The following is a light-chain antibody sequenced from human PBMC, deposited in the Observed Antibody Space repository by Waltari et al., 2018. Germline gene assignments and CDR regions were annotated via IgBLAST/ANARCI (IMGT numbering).Light chain of an antibody. CDR1: QGVLYSSNNKNY. V-gene: IGKV4-1*01. CDR3: QQYYSTPMT. CDR2: WAS. Sequence: DIVMTQSPDSLTVSLGERATINCKSSQGVLYSSNNKNYLAWYQQKLGQPPKLLIYWASTRESGVPDRFSGSGSGTDFTLTISSLQAEDVAVYYCQQYYSTPMTFGQGTKVEIK. J-gene: IGKJ1*01.